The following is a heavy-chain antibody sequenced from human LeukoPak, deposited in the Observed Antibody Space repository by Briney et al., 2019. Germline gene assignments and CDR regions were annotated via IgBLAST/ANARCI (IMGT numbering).Heavy chain of an antibody. CDR3: ARGPYSYDSSGAFDI. CDR2: IYHSGST. D-gene: IGHD3-22*01. Sequence: PSETLSLTCTVSGYSISSGYYWGWIRQPPGKGLEWIGSIYHSGSTYYNPSLKSRVTISVDTSKNQFSLKLSSVTAADTAVYFCARGPYSYDSSGAFDIWGQGTMVTVSS. V-gene: IGHV4-38-2*02. CDR1: GYSISSGYY. J-gene: IGHJ3*02.